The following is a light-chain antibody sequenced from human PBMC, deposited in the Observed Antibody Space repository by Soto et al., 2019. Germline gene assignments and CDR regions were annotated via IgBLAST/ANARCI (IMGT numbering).Light chain of an antibody. Sequence: EIVLTQSPGTLSLSPGERATLSCRASQSLSRELLAWYQQKPGQAPRLLIYASSRRATDIPDRFSGSGSGTDFTLTISRLEPEDFAVYYCQHYINSPWTFGQGTK. CDR2: ASS. CDR3: QHYINSPWT. J-gene: IGKJ1*01. V-gene: IGKV3-20*01. CDR1: QSLSREL.